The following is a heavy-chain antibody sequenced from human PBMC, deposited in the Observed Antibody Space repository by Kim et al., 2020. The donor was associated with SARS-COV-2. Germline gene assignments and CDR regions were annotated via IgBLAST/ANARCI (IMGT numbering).Heavy chain of an antibody. CDR2: GSRT. V-gene: IGHV3-74*01. CDR3: GRDAYGSS. Sequence: GSRTTYADSVKGRFTISRDNAKNTLYLQMNSLRADDTAVYYCGRDAYGSSWGQGTLVTVSS. D-gene: IGHD3-10*01. J-gene: IGHJ5*02.